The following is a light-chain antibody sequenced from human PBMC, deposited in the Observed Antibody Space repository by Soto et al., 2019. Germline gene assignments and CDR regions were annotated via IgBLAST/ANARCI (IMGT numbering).Light chain of an antibody. J-gene: IGLJ2*01. V-gene: IGLV2-14*01. CDR1: SSDVGGYNY. CDR3: SAYTSSSPVV. Sequence: QSALTQPASVSGSPGQSITISCTGTSSDVGGYNYVSWYQQHPGKAPKVLIYEVSARPSGVSNRFSGSKSGNTASLTISGLQAEDEADYYCSAYTSSSPVVFGGGTKLTVL. CDR2: EVS.